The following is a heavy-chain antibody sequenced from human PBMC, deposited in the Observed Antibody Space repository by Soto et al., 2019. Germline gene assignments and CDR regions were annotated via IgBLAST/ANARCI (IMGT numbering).Heavy chain of an antibody. J-gene: IGHJ5*02. CDR3: AHRRVDCSSSTCLNWFDP. CDR2: IYWNDDK. Sequence: SGPTLVNPTQTLTLTCSFSGFSLSTSGVGVGWIRQPPGKALEWLAVIYWNDDKRYSPSLKSRLTITKDTSKNQVVLTMTNMDPVDTATYYCAHRRVDCSSSTCLNWFDPWGQGTLVTVSS. CDR1: GFSLSTSGVG. V-gene: IGHV2-5*01. D-gene: IGHD2-2*01.